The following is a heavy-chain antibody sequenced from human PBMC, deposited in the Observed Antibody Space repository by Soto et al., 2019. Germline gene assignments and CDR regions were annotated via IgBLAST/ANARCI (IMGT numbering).Heavy chain of an antibody. CDR3: ARGQEVGAHFFDY. Sequence: GGSLRLSCEASGFTFSGFDMYWVRQPTGKGLEWVATIGTAGDTYYAVSVEGRFTISRDNAKNSLSLQMHSLRAGDTAVYFCARGQEVGAHFFDYWGQGTQVTVSS. V-gene: IGHV3-13*01. CDR2: IGTAGDT. J-gene: IGHJ4*02. CDR1: GFTFSGFD. D-gene: IGHD2-15*01.